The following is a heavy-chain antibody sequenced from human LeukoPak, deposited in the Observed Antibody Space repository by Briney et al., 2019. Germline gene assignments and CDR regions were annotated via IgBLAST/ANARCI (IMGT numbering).Heavy chain of an antibody. V-gene: IGHV1-2*02. CDR1: GYTFTSYA. D-gene: IGHD6-13*01. CDR3: ARDPTPAPAGYSSSWYRVELVMDV. J-gene: IGHJ6*04. Sequence: GASVKVSCKASGYTFTSYAMNWVRQAPGQGLEWMGWINPNSGGTNYAQKFQGRVTMTRDTSISTAYMELSRLRSDDTAVYYCARDPTPAPAGYSSSWYRVELVMDVWGKGTTVTVSS. CDR2: INPNSGGT.